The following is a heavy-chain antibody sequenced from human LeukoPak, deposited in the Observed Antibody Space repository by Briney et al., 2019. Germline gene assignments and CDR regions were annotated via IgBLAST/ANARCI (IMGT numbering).Heavy chain of an antibody. Sequence: PSETLSLTCTVSGGSISNYYWSWIRQPPGKGLEWIGSIYYTGNTYYNPSLKSRVTISIDTSKNQFSLSLSSVSAADTAVYYCARGSRTTVTTWFDPWGQGTLVSVSS. CDR1: GGSISNYY. V-gene: IGHV4-39*07. CDR2: IYYTGNT. D-gene: IGHD4-17*01. J-gene: IGHJ5*02. CDR3: ARGSRTTVTTWFDP.